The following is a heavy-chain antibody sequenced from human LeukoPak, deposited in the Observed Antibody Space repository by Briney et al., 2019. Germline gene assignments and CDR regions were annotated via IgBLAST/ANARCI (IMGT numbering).Heavy chain of an antibody. D-gene: IGHD5-24*01. CDR2: ISGSGSNT. V-gene: IGHV3-23*01. CDR3: AKESGDDFDY. CDR1: GFTFNNYA. Sequence: GGSLRLSCAASGFTFNNYARSWVRQAPGKGLEWVSGISGSGSNTYYADSVKGRFTISRDNSKNTLYLQMNSLRAEDTAIYYCAKESGDDFDYWGQGTLVTVSS. J-gene: IGHJ4*02.